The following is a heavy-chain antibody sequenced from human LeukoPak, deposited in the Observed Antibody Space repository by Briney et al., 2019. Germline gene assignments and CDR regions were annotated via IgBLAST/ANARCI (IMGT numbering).Heavy chain of an antibody. Sequence: GGSLRLSCAASGFTFSDYYMTWIRQAPGKGLEWISYISSSGTTLYYARSVRGRVTISRDNAKNSLYLQMSSLRVDDTAVYYCARVEYYDFWSGYGIWNFDYWGQGTLVTVSS. CDR1: GFTFSDYY. CDR3: ARVEYYDFWSGYGIWNFDY. J-gene: IGHJ4*02. D-gene: IGHD3-3*01. CDR2: ISSSGTTL. V-gene: IGHV3-11*01.